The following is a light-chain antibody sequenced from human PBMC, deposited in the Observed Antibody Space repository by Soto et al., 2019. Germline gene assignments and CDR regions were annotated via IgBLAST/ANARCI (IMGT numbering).Light chain of an antibody. V-gene: IGLV2-14*01. J-gene: IGLJ2*01. CDR3: SSYKSSSTL. CDR1: SSDVGGYNY. CDR2: DVS. Sequence: QSALTQPASVSGSPGQSITISCTGTSSDVGGYNYVSWYQQHPGKAPKLMIYDVSNRPSGVSNRFSGSKSGNTASLTISGRQAEEEADYYCSSYKSSSTLFGGGTKLTAL.